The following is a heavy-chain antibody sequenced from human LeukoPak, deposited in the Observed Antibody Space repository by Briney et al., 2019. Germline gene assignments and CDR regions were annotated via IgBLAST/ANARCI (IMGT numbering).Heavy chain of an antibody. D-gene: IGHD5-12*01. Sequence: ASVKVSCKASGYTFTGYYMHWVRQAAGQGLEGMGWINPNSGGTNYAQKFQGRVTMTRDTSISTAYMELSRLRSDDTAVYYCARDYPPVATRPYYYYYYMDVWGKGTTVTVSS. CDR1: GYTFTGYY. CDR2: INPNSGGT. V-gene: IGHV1-2*02. J-gene: IGHJ6*03. CDR3: ARDYPPVATRPYYYYYYMDV.